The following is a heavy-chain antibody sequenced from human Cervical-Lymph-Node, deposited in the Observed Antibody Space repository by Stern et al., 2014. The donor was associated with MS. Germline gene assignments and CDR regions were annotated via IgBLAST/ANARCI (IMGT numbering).Heavy chain of an antibody. J-gene: IGHJ5*02. CDR1: GDTFSTHA. V-gene: IGHV1-69*01. Sequence: QVQLVQSGAEVKKPGSSVKVSCKASGDTFSTHALSWVRQAPGQGLEWMGGIIPLFRTPKYAQNFQGRLTITADDSSRTAYMDLTSLRSEDTAVYYCVRTDGDYDPVDAWGQGTRVTVSS. D-gene: IGHD4-17*01. CDR2: IIPLFRTP. CDR3: VRTDGDYDPVDA.